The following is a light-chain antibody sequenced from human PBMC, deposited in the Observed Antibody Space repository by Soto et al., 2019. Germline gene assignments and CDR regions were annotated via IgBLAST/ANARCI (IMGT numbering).Light chain of an antibody. V-gene: IGLV2-14*01. J-gene: IGLJ2*01. CDR2: EVS. Sequence: QSALTQPASVSGSPGQSITISCTGSSSDVGTQNYVSWYQQHPDIAPKLMIYEVSDRPSGVSNRFSGSKSGNTASLTISGVQAEDEADYYCLSYTSSYTVVFGGGTKLTVL. CDR1: SSDVGTQNY. CDR3: LSYTSSYTVV.